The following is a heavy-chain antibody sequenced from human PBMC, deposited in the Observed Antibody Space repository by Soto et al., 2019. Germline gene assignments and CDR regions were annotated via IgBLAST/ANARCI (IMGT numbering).Heavy chain of an antibody. CDR1: GYTFTSYY. V-gene: IGHV1-46*03. Sequence: ASVKVSCKASGYTFTSYYMHWVRQAPGQGLEWMGIINPSGGSTSYAQKFQGRVTMTRDTSTSTVYMELSSLRSEDTAVDYCATPGYCSSTSCYVGFDYWGQGTLVTVSS. CDR3: ATPGYCSSTSCYVGFDY. J-gene: IGHJ4*02. CDR2: INPSGGST. D-gene: IGHD2-2*03.